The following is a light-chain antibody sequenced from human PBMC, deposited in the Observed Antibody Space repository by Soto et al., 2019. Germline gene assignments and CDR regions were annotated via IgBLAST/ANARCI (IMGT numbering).Light chain of an antibody. J-gene: IGKJ3*01. CDR1: QSVGYR. CDR3: QQYNNWPPFT. V-gene: IGKV3-15*01. CDR2: DAS. Sequence: EIVMTQSPATLSVSPGERATLSCRASQSVGYRLAWYQQKPGQAPRLLIYDASTRATGFPARFSGSGSGTEFTLTISSLRSEDVVVYYCQQYNNWPPFTFGPGTKVDIK.